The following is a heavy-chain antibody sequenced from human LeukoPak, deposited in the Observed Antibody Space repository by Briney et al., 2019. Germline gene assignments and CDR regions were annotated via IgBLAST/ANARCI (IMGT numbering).Heavy chain of an antibody. CDR2: MTASSVTF. D-gene: IGHD5-12*01. CDR1: GFTFSSYA. Sequence: GGSLRLSCEVSGFTFSSYAMTWVRQVPGRGLEWIAYMTASSVTFYYADSVRGRFTISRDNARNSLFLQMNSLTVEDTAVYYCARSLSGYDPLSAFWGEGTLVTVSS. CDR3: ARSLSGYDPLSAF. J-gene: IGHJ4*02. V-gene: IGHV3-48*03.